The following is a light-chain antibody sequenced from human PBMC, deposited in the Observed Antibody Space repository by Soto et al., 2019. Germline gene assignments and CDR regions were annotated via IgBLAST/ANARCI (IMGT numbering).Light chain of an antibody. CDR1: SRDVGAYNY. V-gene: IGLV2-14*01. J-gene: IGLJ1*01. CDR3: SSYSRSNNDV. CDR2: GVT. Sequence: QSALPQPASVSGCPGQSIAISCTVTSRDVGAYNYVSWYQQYPGKAPKLMIYGVTNWPSGVSNRFSGSKTGNTASLTVSGLQAEEEADYYCSSYSRSNNDVFGPVTKVNVL.